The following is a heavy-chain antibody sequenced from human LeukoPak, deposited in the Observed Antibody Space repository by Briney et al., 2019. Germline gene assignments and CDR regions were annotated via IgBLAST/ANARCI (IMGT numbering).Heavy chain of an antibody. CDR3: ARGVRVGFASYYFDY. J-gene: IGHJ4*02. Sequence: SETLSLTCTVSGDSMNGLSWSWIRQSPGKGLEWIAYIYDTGNTNTSPSLKSRVTLSVDTSKKQFSLRLSSVTAADTAVYYCARGVRVGFASYYFDYWGQGTLVTVSS. CDR2: IYDTGNT. CDR1: GDSMNGLS. V-gene: IGHV4-59*11.